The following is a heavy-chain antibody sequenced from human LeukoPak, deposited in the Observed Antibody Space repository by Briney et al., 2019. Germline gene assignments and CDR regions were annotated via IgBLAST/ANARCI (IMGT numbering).Heavy chain of an antibody. Sequence: PGGSLRLSCAASGFTFSSYGMHWVRQAPGKGLEWVAFIRDDGSKKYFGDSVKGRFTISRDNSKNTLYLQMNSLRTEDTAVYYCAKDRRYYFDSSGYYYFLDYWGQGTLVTVSS. V-gene: IGHV3-30*02. CDR2: IRDDGSKK. D-gene: IGHD3-22*01. CDR1: GFTFSSYG. CDR3: AKDRRYYFDSSGYYYFLDY. J-gene: IGHJ4*02.